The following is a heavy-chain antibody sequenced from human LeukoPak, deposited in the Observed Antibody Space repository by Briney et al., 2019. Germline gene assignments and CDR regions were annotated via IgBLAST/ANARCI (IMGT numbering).Heavy chain of an antibody. CDR2: ISAYNGNT. D-gene: IGHD3-10*01. V-gene: IGHV1-18*01. CDR1: GYTFTSYG. J-gene: IGHJ4*02. CDR3: ARGLLLWFGELFSADLDY. Sequence: EASVKVSCKASGYTFTSYGISWVRQAPGQGLEWMGWISAYNGNTNYAQKLQGRVTMTTDTSTSTAYMELRSLRSDDPAVYYCARGLLLWFGELFSADLDYWGQGTLVTVSS.